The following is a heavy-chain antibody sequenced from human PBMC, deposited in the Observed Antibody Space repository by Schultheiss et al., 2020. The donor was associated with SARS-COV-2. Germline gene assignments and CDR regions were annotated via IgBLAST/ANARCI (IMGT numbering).Heavy chain of an antibody. V-gene: IGHV3-7*03. CDR3: AKGGYSYGYAVDY. Sequence: GESLKISCAASGFTFSSYAMSWVRQAPGKGLEWVANIKQDGSEKYYVDSVKGRFTISRDNAKNSLYLQMNSLRAEDTALYYCAKGGYSYGYAVDYWGQGTLVTVSS. J-gene: IGHJ4*02. CDR1: GFTFSSYA. CDR2: IKQDGSEK. D-gene: IGHD5-18*01.